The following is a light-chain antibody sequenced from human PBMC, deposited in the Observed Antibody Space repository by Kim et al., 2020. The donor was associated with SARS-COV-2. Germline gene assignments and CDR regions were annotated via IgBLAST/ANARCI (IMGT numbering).Light chain of an antibody. J-gene: IGKJ5*01. CDR1: QDIRIY. V-gene: IGKV1-16*01. Sequence: DIQMTQSPSSLSASVGDRVTITCRASQDIRIYLAWFQQEPGKAPKSLIYCASRLRTGVPSRFSGSRSETNFTLTISSLQPEDFATYHCQQYNSYPITFGQGTRLEIK. CDR2: CAS. CDR3: QQYNSYPIT.